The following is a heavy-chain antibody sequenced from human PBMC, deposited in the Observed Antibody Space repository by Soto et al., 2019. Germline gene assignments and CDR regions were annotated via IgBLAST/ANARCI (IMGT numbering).Heavy chain of an antibody. Sequence: GGSLRLSCADSGFTFNTYSMNWVRQAPGKGLEWVSSISSSADFTYHADSVKGRFTISRDNAKNSLYLQMSSLRAEDTAVYYCARDRKGDYAFDYWGQGTLVTVSS. CDR2: ISSSADFT. J-gene: IGHJ4*02. CDR3: ARDRKGDYAFDY. CDR1: GFTFNTYS. V-gene: IGHV3-21*01. D-gene: IGHD4-17*01.